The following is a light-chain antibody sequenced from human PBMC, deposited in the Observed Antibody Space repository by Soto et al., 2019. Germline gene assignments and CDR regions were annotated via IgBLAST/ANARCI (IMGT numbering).Light chain of an antibody. Sequence: DIVMTQSPLSLPVTPGEPASISCSSSQSLLHSNGDTYLEWYLQKPGQSPQLLIYLRSPRAAGVTDRFSGGGSGTDFTLKIRRVEAEDVGVYYCMQALQTPRTFGQGTQVEIK. J-gene: IGKJ1*01. CDR3: MQALQTPRT. CDR2: LRS. V-gene: IGKV2-28*01. CDR1: QSLLHSNGDTY.